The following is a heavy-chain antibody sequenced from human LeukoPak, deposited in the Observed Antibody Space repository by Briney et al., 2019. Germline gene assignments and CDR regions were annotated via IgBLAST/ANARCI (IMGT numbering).Heavy chain of an antibody. Sequence: ASMKVSCKASGYTFTNYALHWVRQAPGQRLEWMGWTNGATGNTRFSQDFQGRLTITIDTSASTAYMGLSSLRSEDTAVYYSARSPGGNARTELEYWGQGTLVTVSS. CDR2: TNGATGNT. J-gene: IGHJ4*02. CDR3: ARSPGGNARTELEY. CDR1: GYTFTNYA. V-gene: IGHV1-3*02. D-gene: IGHD4-23*01.